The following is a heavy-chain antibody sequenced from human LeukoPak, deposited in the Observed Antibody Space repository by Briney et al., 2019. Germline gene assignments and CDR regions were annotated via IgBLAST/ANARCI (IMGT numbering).Heavy chain of an antibody. CDR3: ARDPYSGSYVDYYYYYYMDV. Sequence: GGSLRLSCAASGFTFNRFTMNWIRQAPGKGLEWVSSISTSSSYIYYADSLKGRFTISRDNAKNSLYLQINSLRAEDTAVYYCARDPYSGSYVDYYYYYYMDVWGKGTTVTISS. CDR2: ISTSSSYI. J-gene: IGHJ6*03. CDR1: GFTFNRFT. D-gene: IGHD1-26*01. V-gene: IGHV3-21*01.